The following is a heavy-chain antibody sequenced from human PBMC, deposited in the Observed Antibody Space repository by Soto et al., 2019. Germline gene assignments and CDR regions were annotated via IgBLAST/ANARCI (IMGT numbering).Heavy chain of an antibody. CDR1: GGSISSSSYY. V-gene: IGHV4-39*01. CDR3: ARREMVRGVIKFDP. J-gene: IGHJ5*02. Sequence: SETLSLTCTVSGGSISSSSYYWGWIRQPPGKGLEWIGSIYYSGSTYYNPSLKSRVTISVDTSKNQFSLKLSSVTAADTAVYYCARREMVRGVIKFDPWGQGTLVTVSS. CDR2: IYYSGST. D-gene: IGHD3-10*01.